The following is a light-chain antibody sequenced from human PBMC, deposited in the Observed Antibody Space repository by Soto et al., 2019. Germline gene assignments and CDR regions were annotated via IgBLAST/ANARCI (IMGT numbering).Light chain of an antibody. CDR2: AAS. CDR3: QQSYSTPDT. V-gene: IGKV1-39*01. CDR1: QSISSY. Sequence: DIQMTQSPSSLSASVGDRVTITCRASQSISSYLNWYQQKPGNAPKLLIYAASSLQSGVPSRFSGSVSGTDFTLTISSLQPEDFATYYCQQSYSTPDTFGGGTQVEIK. J-gene: IGKJ4*01.